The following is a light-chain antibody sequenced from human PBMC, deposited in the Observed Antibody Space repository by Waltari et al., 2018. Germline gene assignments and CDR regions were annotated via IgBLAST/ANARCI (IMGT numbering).Light chain of an antibody. Sequence: DVVVTQSPDSLAVSLGERATINCKSSQNVNNKLAWYQQKPGQPPNLLIYWASTRASGVPDRFSVSGSGTDFTLTISSLQADDVAVYYCQQYDNTPFTFGPGTKVDNK. CDR2: WAS. J-gene: IGKJ3*01. CDR1: QNVNNK. CDR3: QQYDNTPFT. V-gene: IGKV4-1*01.